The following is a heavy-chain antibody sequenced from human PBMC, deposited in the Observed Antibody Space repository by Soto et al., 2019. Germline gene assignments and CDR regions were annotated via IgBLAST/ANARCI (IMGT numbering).Heavy chain of an antibody. CDR1: GFTFSSYA. CDR2: ISFSDGGT. J-gene: IGHJ2*01. D-gene: IGHD2-15*01. CDR3: VKDDRILGRRYFDL. V-gene: IGHV3-23*01. Sequence: EQLLESGGGLIQPGGSLRLACAASGFTFSSYAMTWVRQAPGKGLERVSSISFSDGGTYYADSVKGRLTISRDNSRNTLFLQMNSLRVEDTAVYYCVKDDRILGRRYFDLWGRGTLVTVSS.